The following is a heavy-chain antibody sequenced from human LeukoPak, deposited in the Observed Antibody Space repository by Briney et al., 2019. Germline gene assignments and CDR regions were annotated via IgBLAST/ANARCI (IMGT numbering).Heavy chain of an antibody. J-gene: IGHJ4*02. CDR1: GYTFTSYD. V-gene: IGHV1-8*01. CDR2: MNPNSGNT. D-gene: IGHD5-12*01. Sequence: ASVKVSCKASGYTFTSYDINRVRQATGQGPEWMGWMNPNSGNTGYAQKFQGRVTMTRNTSISTAYMELSSLRSEDTAVYYCARSPKGELRDSGYDHRFDYWGQGTLVTVSS. CDR3: ARSPKGELRDSGYDHRFDY.